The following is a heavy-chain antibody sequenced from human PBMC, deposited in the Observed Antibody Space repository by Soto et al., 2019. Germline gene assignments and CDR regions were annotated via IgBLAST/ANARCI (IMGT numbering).Heavy chain of an antibody. D-gene: IGHD3-3*01. CDR1: EYSFSLYW. J-gene: IGHJ4*02. CDR2: IYPDDSDT. CDR3: ARRRTTALGVPNLFDY. V-gene: IGHV5-51*01. Sequence: GESLKISCKASEYSFSLYWIGWVRQMPGKGLEWMGIIYPDDSDTRYSPSFQGQVTISVDKSISTTYLQWSSLQASVTAIYYCARRRTTALGVPNLFDYWGQGTLVTVSS.